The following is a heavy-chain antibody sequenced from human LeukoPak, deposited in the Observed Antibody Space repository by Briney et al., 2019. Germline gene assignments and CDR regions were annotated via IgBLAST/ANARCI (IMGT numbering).Heavy chain of an antibody. J-gene: IGHJ4*02. D-gene: IGHD4-17*01. V-gene: IGHV4-34*01. CDR2: INHSGST. Sequence: PSETQSLTCAVYGGSFSGYYWSWIRQPPGKGLEWIGEINHSGSTNYNPSLKSRVTISVDTSKNQFSLKLSSVTAADTAVYYCASLYGDYDDYWGQGTLVTVSS. CDR3: ASLYGDYDDY. CDR1: GGSFSGYY.